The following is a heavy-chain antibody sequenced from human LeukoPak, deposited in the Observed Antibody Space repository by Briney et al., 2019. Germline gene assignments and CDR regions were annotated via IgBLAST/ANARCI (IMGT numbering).Heavy chain of an antibody. CDR2: IIPIFGTA. CDR1: GGTFSSYA. J-gene: IGHJ4*02. Sequence: SVKVSCKASGGTFSSYAISWVRQAPGQGLEWMGGIIPIFGTANYAQKFQGRVTITADESTSTAYMELSSLRSEDTAVYYCARDGHPPSYFDYWGQGTLVTVSS. CDR3: ARDGHPPSYFDY. V-gene: IGHV1-69*13.